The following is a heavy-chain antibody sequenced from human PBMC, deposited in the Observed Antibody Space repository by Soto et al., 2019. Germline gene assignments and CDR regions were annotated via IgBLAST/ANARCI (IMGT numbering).Heavy chain of an antibody. J-gene: IGHJ4*02. CDR2: IHYSGTT. D-gene: IGHD1-7*01. V-gene: IGHV4-59*01. Sequence: SETLSLTCTISGGSISSYFWSWIRQSPGKGLEWIGYIHYSGTTSYNPSLKSRVTISVDTSENQFSLKLTSVTAADTAVYYCARDTRNYYLDYWGQGTLVTVSS. CDR3: ARDTRNYYLDY. CDR1: GGSISSYF.